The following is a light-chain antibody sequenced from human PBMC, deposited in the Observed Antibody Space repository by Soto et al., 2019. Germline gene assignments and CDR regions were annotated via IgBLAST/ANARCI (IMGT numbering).Light chain of an antibody. CDR1: GSSIGTNT. J-gene: IGLJ2*01. Sequence: QPVLTQPPSASGTPGQRVTISSSGSGSSIGTNTVNWYRQLPGTAPKLLIYGDNQRPSGVPDRFSGSKSGTSASLAISGLQSEDEAEYYCAAWDGSLNNVLFGGGTKLTVL. V-gene: IGLV1-44*01. CDR3: AAWDGSLNNVL. CDR2: GDN.